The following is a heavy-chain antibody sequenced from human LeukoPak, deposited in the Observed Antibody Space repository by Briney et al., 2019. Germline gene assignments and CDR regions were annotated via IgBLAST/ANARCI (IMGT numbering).Heavy chain of an antibody. CDR2: IRQDGGEI. CDR1: GFAFNTYW. CDR3: ARDPEKWELPIDS. Sequence: GGSLRLSCAASGFAFNTYWMSWVRQAPGKGLEWVANIRQDGGEIFYLHSVNGRFIISRDNAQNSLYLQMNDLRADDTAVYYCARDPEKWELPIDSWGQGTLVTVSS. D-gene: IGHD1-26*01. V-gene: IGHV3-7*01. J-gene: IGHJ4*02.